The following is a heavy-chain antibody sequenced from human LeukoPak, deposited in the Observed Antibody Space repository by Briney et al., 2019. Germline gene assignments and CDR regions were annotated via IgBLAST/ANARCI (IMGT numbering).Heavy chain of an antibody. J-gene: IGHJ3*02. CDR1: GFTFSSYA. CDR2: IRHDGSNE. V-gene: IGHV3-30*02. Sequence: GGSLRLSCAASGFTFSSYAMSWVRQAPGKGLEWVAYIRHDGSNEYYADPVKGRFTISRDNSKNTLYLQMNSLRAEDTAVYYCANLTPNDAFDIWGQGTMVTVSS. CDR3: ANLTPNDAFDI. D-gene: IGHD2-15*01.